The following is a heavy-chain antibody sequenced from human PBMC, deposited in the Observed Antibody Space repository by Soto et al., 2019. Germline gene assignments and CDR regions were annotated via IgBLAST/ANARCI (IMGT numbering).Heavy chain of an antibody. Sequence: EVQLLESGGGLVQPGGSLRLSCAASGFTFSSYAMSWVRQAPGKGLEWVSAISGSGGSTYYADSVKGRLTISRDNSKNTLYLQMNSLRAEATAVYYCTKGWWGVRGVITSDYWGQGPLVTVSS. CDR1: GFTFSSYA. D-gene: IGHD3-10*01. V-gene: IGHV3-23*01. CDR2: ISGSGGST. CDR3: TKGWWGVRGVITSDY. J-gene: IGHJ4*02.